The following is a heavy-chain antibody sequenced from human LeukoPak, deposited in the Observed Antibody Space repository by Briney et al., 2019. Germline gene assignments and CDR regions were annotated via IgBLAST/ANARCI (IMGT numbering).Heavy chain of an antibody. J-gene: IGHJ4*02. V-gene: IGHV1-2*02. D-gene: IGHD3-9*01. Sequence: ASVKVSCKASGYTFTNYDINWVRQATGQGLEWMGWINPNSGGTNYAQKFYVRVTMTRDTSITTAYMELSRLRSDDTAVFYCARSPHILTGENFDFWGQGTLVTVSS. CDR1: GYTFTNYD. CDR2: INPNSGGT. CDR3: ARSPHILTGENFDF.